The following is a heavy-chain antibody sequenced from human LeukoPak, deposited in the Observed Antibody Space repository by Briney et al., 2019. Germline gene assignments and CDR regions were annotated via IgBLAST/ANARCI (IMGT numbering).Heavy chain of an antibody. CDR2: ISSSSSYT. J-gene: IGHJ5*02. V-gene: IGHV3-11*05. CDR1: GFTFSDYY. Sequence: GGSLRLSCAASGFTFSDYYMSWIRQAPGKGLEWVSYISSSSSYTNYADAVKGRFTISRDNANNSLYLQMNSLRAEDTAVYYCARDIAGCSGGSCYSGSWFDPWGQGTLVTVSS. D-gene: IGHD2-15*01. CDR3: ARDIAGCSGGSCYSGSWFDP.